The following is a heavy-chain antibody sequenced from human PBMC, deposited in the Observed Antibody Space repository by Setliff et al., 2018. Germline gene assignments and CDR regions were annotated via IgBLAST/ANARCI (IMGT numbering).Heavy chain of an antibody. Sequence: ASVKVSCKTSGYPFIEHYGISWVRQAPGQGLEWMGWISAYKGNTNYAQKFQGRVTMTTDTSTSTAYMELTSLRSDDTAVYYCARMRGFLYMDVWGKGTTVTVSS. CDR2: ISAYKGNT. CDR1: GYPFIEHYG. J-gene: IGHJ6*03. CDR3: ARMRGFLYMDV. V-gene: IGHV1-18*01. D-gene: IGHD6-25*01.